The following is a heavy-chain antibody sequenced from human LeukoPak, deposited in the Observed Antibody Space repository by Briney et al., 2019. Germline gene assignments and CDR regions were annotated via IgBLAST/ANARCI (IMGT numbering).Heavy chain of an antibody. V-gene: IGHV5-51*01. CDR3: ARQLGIAVAGTYYGMDV. D-gene: IGHD6-19*01. CDR2: IYPGDSDT. CDR1: GYSFTSYW. J-gene: IGHJ6*02. Sequence: GASLQISCKGSGYSFTSYWIGWVRQMPGKGLEWMGIIYPGDSDTRYSPSFQGQVTISADKSISTAYLQWSSLKASDTAMYYCARQLGIAVAGTYYGMDVWGQGTTVTVSS.